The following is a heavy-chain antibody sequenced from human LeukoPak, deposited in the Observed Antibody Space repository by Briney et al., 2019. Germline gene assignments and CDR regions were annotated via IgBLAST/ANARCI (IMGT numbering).Heavy chain of an antibody. CDR2: IYHSGST. J-gene: IGHJ4*02. CDR1: GGSISSGGYS. D-gene: IGHD2-21*02. CDR3: ARAYCGGDCYWFDY. V-gene: IGHV4-30-2*06. Sequence: SQTLSLTCAVSGGSISSGGYSWSWIRQSPGKGLEWIGYIYHSGSTYYNPSLKSRVTISVDRSKNQFSLKLSSVTAADTAVYYCARAYCGGDCYWFDYWGQGTLVTVSS.